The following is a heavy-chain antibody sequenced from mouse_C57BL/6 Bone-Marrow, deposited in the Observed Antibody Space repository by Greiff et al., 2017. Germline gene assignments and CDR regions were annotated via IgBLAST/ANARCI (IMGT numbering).Heavy chain of an antibody. CDR3: ERAKGFHFAS. J-gene: IGHJ3*01. V-gene: IGHV1-19*01. CDR2: IDPYNGGT. CDR1: GYTFTDYY. Sequence: EVQLQQPGPVLVKPGASVKMSCKASGYTFTDYYMNWVKQSHGKSLEWIGVIDPYNGGTSYNQKFKGKATLTVDKSSSTAYMELNSLTSEDSAVYYCERAKGFHFASWGRGKLVTVSA.